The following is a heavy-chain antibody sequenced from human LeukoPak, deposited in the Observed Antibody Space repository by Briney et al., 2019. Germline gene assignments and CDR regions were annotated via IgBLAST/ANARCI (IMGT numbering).Heavy chain of an antibody. Sequence: GGSLRLSCAASGFTFSSYSMSWVRQAPGKGLEWVSAISGSGGSTHYADSVKGRFTISRDNSKNTLYLQMNSLRAEDTAVYYCAKELSSGYYYGFDYWGQGTLVTVSS. D-gene: IGHD3-22*01. J-gene: IGHJ4*02. CDR2: ISGSGGST. CDR1: GFTFSSYS. CDR3: AKELSSGYYYGFDY. V-gene: IGHV3-23*01.